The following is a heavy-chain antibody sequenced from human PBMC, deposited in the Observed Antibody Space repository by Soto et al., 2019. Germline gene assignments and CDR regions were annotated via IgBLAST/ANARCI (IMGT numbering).Heavy chain of an antibody. Sequence: PGGSLRLSCAASGFTFDDYAMHWVRQAPGKGLEWVSLISWDGGSTYYADSVKGRFTISRDNSKNSLYLQMNSLRAEDTALYYCAKDIRSSTSWKNYYYYGMDVWGQGTTVTVS. CDR3: AKDIRSSTSWKNYYYYGMDV. V-gene: IGHV3-43D*04. CDR1: GFTFDDYA. J-gene: IGHJ6*02. D-gene: IGHD2-2*01. CDR2: ISWDGGST.